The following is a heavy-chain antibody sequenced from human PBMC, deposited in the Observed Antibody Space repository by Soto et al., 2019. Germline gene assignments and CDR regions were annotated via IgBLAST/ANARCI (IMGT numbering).Heavy chain of an antibody. CDR3: ARDTYGGNSIHAFDI. Sequence: ASVKVSCKASGYTSTSYGISWVRQAPGQGLEWMGWISAYNGNTNYAQKLQGRVTMTTDTSTSTAYMELRSLRSDDTAVYYCARDTYGGNSIHAFDIWGQGIMVTVSS. J-gene: IGHJ3*02. CDR1: GYTSTSYG. D-gene: IGHD4-17*01. CDR2: ISAYNGNT. V-gene: IGHV1-18*01.